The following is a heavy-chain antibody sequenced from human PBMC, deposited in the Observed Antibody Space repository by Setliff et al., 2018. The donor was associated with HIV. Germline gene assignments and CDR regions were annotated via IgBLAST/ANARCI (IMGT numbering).Heavy chain of an antibody. D-gene: IGHD3-3*01. CDR2: INHSGST. CDR3: ARGYVYDFWSGWGDYFDH. Sequence: SETLSLTCAVYGGSFSGHYWSWIRQAPGKGLEWIGEINHSGSTNYNPSLKSRVTISIDTSKNQFFLKLSTMTAADTAVYYCARGYVYDFWSGWGDYFDHWGQGTLVTVSS. V-gene: IGHV4-34*01. CDR1: GGSFSGHY. J-gene: IGHJ4*02.